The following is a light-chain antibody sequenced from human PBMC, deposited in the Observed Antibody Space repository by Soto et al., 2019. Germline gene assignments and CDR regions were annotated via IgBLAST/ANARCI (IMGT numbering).Light chain of an antibody. Sequence: DIQMTQSPSSLSTSVGDRVTITCRASQGISTFLNWYQQKPGKAPRLLIYAASRLQSGVPARFSGSGAETDFTLTITSLQPEDFGIYYCQQSYATVRTFGGGTKLE. CDR3: QQSYATVRT. V-gene: IGKV1-39*01. J-gene: IGKJ4*01. CDR1: QGISTF. CDR2: AAS.